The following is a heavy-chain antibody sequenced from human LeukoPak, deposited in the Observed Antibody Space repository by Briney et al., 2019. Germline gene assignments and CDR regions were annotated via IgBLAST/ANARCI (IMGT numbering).Heavy chain of an antibody. CDR2: IYYSGST. V-gene: IGHV4-39*02. Sequence: SETLSLTCSVSGGSIRRSSYYWRWIRQPPGKGLEWIGSIYYSGSTYYNPSLKSRVTISVDTSSNHFSLKLTSVTAADTAVYYCARPHGNEPNDAFDILRQGTMVTVSS. CDR3: ARPHGNEPNDAFDI. J-gene: IGHJ3*02. D-gene: IGHD1-1*01. CDR1: GGSIRRSSYY.